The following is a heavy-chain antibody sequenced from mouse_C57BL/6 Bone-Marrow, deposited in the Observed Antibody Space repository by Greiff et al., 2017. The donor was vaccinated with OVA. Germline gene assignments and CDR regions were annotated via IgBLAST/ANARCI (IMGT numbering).Heavy chain of an antibody. CDR1: GYTFTSYW. CDR2: IHPNSGST. CDR3: ARSQLGFFDY. J-gene: IGHJ2*01. Sequence: QVQLQQPGAELVKPGASVKLSCKASGYTFTSYWMHWVKQRPGQGLEWIGMIHPNSGSTNYNEKFKSKATLTVDKSSSTAYMQLSSLPSEDSAVYYCARSQLGFFDYWGQGTAPTVSS. D-gene: IGHD4-1*02. V-gene: IGHV1-64*01.